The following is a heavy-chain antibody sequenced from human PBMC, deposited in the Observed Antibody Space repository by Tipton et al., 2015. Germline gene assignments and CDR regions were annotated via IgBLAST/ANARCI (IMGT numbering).Heavy chain of an antibody. V-gene: IGHV4-34*01. Sequence: LWSRVTMSVDTSKNQFSLKLSSVTAADTAVYYCARGGGVIGYYFDYWGQGILVTVSS. D-gene: IGHD3-16*02. J-gene: IGHJ4*02. CDR3: ARGGGVIGYYFDY.